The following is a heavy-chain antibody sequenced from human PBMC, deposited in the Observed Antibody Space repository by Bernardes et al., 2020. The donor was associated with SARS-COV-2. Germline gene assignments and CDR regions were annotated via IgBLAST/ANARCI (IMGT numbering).Heavy chain of an antibody. J-gene: IGHJ6*02. V-gene: IGHV4-4*07. CDR3: AMGPDDYYYNGMEV. CDR2: FYTSGNT. CDR1: GGSISSYY. Sequence: SETLSLTCTVSGGSISSYYWSWIRQPAGKGLEWIGRFYTSGNTNYNPSRKSRVTMSVDTSKNQFSLKLSSLTAAGTAVYYCAMGPDDYYYNGMEVRGQGTTVTVSS.